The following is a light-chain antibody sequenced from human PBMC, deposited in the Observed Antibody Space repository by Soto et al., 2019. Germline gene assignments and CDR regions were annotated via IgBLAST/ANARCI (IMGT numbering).Light chain of an antibody. CDR2: GAS. V-gene: IGKV3-20*01. CDR3: QQYGSSPGT. J-gene: IGKJ1*01. Sequence: EIVLTQSPGTLSLSPGERATLSCRXXXXVSSSYLAWYQQKPGQAPRLLIYGASSRATGIPDRFSGSGSGTDFTLTISRLEPEDFAVYYCQQYGSSPGTFGQGTKVEIK. CDR1: XXVSSSY.